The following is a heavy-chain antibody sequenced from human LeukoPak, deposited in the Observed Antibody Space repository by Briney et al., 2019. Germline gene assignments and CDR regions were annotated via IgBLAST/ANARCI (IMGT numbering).Heavy chain of an antibody. CDR2: IFHSGST. CDR1: GGSIGASVNSPNW. D-gene: IGHD6-13*01. J-gene: IGHJ6*02. V-gene: IGHV4-4*02. CDR3: AKVERGIAFV. Sequence: SGTLSLTCAVSGGSIGASVNSPNWWSWVRQPPGKGLEWIGEIFHSGSTNYNPSLKSRVTMSVDKSKNQFSLNLTSVTAADTAVYYCAKVERGIAFVWGQGTTVTVSS.